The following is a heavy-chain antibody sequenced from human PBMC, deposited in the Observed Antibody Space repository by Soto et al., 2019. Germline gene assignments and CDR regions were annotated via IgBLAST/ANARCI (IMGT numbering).Heavy chain of an antibody. CDR3: ARRERAAGTDWWFDP. CDR2: IYYSGST. Sequence: QLQLQESGPGLVKPSETLSLTCTVSGGSISSSSFHWGWIRQPPGKGLEWIGSIYYSGSTYYSPTLKSRVTISVDTSKNQFPLKLSSVTAADTAVYYCARRERAAGTDWWFDPWGQGTLVTVSS. D-gene: IGHD6-13*01. J-gene: IGHJ5*02. V-gene: IGHV4-39*01. CDR1: GGSISSSSFH.